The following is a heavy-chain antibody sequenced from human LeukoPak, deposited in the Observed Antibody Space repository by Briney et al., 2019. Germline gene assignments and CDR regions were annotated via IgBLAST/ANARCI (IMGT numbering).Heavy chain of an antibody. Sequence: GGSLRLSCAASGFTFSSYWMSWVRQAPGKGLEWVANINQDGSEKYYVDSVKGRFTISRDNAKNSLYLQMNSLRAEDTAVYYCAREDGDYGIGAFEIWGQGTMVTVSS. V-gene: IGHV3-7*01. CDR3: AREDGDYGIGAFEI. D-gene: IGHD4-17*01. J-gene: IGHJ3*02. CDR1: GFTFSSYW. CDR2: INQDGSEK.